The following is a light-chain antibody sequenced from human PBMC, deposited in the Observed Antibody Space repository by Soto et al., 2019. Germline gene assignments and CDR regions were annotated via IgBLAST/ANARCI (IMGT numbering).Light chain of an antibody. CDR1: QDIGNS. CDR2: DAY. V-gene: IGKV1-33*01. J-gene: IGKJ3*01. CDR3: QKSDHLPL. Sequence: QMEKDTRSLCASVGDRVTITCQASQDIGNSLNWYQHKPGKAPKLVIYDAYNLETGVPSTFSGSGYGTDFTFTISSLRPEDIATYYCQKSDHLPLFGPGTKVDIK.